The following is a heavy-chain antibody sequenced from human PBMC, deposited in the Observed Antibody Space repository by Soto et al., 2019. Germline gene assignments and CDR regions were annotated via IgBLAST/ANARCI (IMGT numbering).Heavy chain of an antibody. CDR2: IYYSGST. Sequence: QPQLQESGPGLVKPSETLSLTCTVSGGSISSSRYYWGWIRQPPGKGLEWIGSIYYSGSTYYNPSLKSRVTISVDMSKNQFSLKLSSVTAADTAVYHCARHPDVARGGFDPWGQGTLVTVSS. CDR3: ARHPDVARGGFDP. V-gene: IGHV4-39*01. CDR1: GGSISSSRYY. J-gene: IGHJ5*02. D-gene: IGHD3-10*01.